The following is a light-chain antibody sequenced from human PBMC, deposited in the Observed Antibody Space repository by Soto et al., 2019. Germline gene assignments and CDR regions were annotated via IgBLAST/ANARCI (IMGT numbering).Light chain of an antibody. Sequence: EIVLTQSPGTLSLSPGERATLSCRASQSVSSSYLACYQQKPGQAPRLLIYGASSRATGIPDRCSGSGSGIHLTHTISRLEPEGFALYYCQQYGSSPPYTFGQGTKVEIK. CDR1: QSVSSSY. J-gene: IGKJ2*01. CDR3: QQYGSSPPYT. CDR2: GAS. V-gene: IGKV3-20*01.